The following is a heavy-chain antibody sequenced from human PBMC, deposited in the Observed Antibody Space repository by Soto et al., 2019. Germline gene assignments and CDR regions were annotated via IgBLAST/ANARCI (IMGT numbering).Heavy chain of an antibody. CDR2: VCVSVGST. J-gene: IGHJ6*02. D-gene: IGHD3-3*01. V-gene: IGHV3-23*01. CDR3: AKANSPSRRGITIFGALSDYYYYYGMDV. Sequence: PXVSLRLTFAASGFTVSSYGMNWVRQARGKGLEWVSAVCVSVGSTYAADSVKGRFTISRDNSKNTLYLQMNSLRAEDTAVYYCAKANSPSRRGITIFGALSDYYYYYGMDVCGQGTKVTVSS. CDR1: GFTVSSYG.